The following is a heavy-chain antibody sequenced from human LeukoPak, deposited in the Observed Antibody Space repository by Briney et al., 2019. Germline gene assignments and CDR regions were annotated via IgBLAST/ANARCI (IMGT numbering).Heavy chain of an antibody. CDR1: GGSISSYY. J-gene: IGHJ3*02. V-gene: IGHV4-4*09. D-gene: IGHD1-1*01. Sequence: PSETLSLTCTVSGGSISSYYWSWIRQPPGKGLEWIGYIYTSGRTNYNPSLKSRVTISVDTSKNQFSLKLSSVTAADTAVYYCARETVLNYAFDIWGQGTMVTVSS. CDR3: ARETVLNYAFDI. CDR2: IYTSGRT.